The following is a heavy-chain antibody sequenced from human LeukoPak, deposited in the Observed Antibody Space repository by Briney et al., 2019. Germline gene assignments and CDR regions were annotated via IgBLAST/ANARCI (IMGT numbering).Heavy chain of an antibody. CDR2: ISWNSGSI. Sequence: PGRSLRLSCAASGFTFDDYAMHWVRQAPGKGLEWVSGISWNSGSIGYADSVKGRFTISRDNAKNSLYLQMNSLRAEDTAVYYCARDASSSWYLTPIDYWGQGTLVTVSS. J-gene: IGHJ4*02. CDR3: ARDASSSWYLTPIDY. D-gene: IGHD6-13*01. CDR1: GFTFDDYA. V-gene: IGHV3-9*01.